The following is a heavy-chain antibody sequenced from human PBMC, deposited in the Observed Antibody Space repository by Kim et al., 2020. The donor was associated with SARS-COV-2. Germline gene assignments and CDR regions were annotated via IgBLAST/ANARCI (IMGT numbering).Heavy chain of an antibody. Sequence: AQKFQGRVTMTRDTSISTAYMELSRLRSDDTAVYYCARAVPAASLYYFDYWGQGTLVTVSS. J-gene: IGHJ4*02. CDR3: ARAVPAASLYYFDY. D-gene: IGHD2-2*01. V-gene: IGHV1-2*02.